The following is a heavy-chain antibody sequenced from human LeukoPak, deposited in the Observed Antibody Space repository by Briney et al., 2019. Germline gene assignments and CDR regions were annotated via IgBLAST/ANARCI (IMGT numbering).Heavy chain of an antibody. CDR3: ARQLDFGVVIDDAFDI. J-gene: IGHJ3*02. D-gene: IGHD3-3*01. V-gene: IGHV5-51*01. Sequence: GESLEISCKGSGYSFTSYWIGGVRQMPGKGLEWMGIIYPGDSDTRYSPSFQGQVTISADKTISTAYLQWSSLKASDTAMYYCARQLDFGVVIDDAFDIWGQGTMVTVSS. CDR1: GYSFTSYW. CDR2: IYPGDSDT.